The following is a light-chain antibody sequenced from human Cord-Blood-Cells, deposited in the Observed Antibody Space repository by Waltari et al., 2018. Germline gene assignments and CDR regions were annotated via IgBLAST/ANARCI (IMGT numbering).Light chain of an antibody. CDR2: QDS. J-gene: IGLJ2*01. CDR1: KLGDKY. V-gene: IGLV3-1*01. CDR3: QAWDSSTAV. Sequence: SYELTQPPSVSVSPGQTASITCPGAKLGDKYACWYQQKPGQSPVLVIYQDSKRPSGIPERFSGSNSGNTVTLTISGTQAMDEADYYCQAWDSSTAVFGGGTKLTVL.